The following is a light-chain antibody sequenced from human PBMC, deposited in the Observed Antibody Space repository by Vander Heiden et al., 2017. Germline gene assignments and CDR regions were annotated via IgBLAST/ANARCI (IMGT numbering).Light chain of an antibody. J-gene: IGKJ1*01. CDR3: MQALQTPT. CDR2: LGS. Sequence: DIVMTHSPLSLPVTPGEPASISCRSSQSLLHSNGYNYLDWYLQKPGQSPQLLIYLGSNRASGVPDRFSGSGSGTDFTLKISRVEAEDVGVYYCMQALQTPTFGQGTKVEIK. CDR1: QSLLHSNGYNY. V-gene: IGKV2-28*01.